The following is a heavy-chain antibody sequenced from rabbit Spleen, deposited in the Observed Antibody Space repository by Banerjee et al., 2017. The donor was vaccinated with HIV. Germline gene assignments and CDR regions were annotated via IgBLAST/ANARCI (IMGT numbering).Heavy chain of an antibody. V-gene: IGHV1S45*01. D-gene: IGHD4-1*01. CDR3: ARYYIFYGMDL. Sequence: QQQLEESGGGQVKPGGTLTLSCKASGFTLSSYWIWWVRQAPGKGLEWIACVNGGGSGTTHYATWAKGRFTVSKTSSTTVTLQMNSLTAADTATYFCARYYIFYGMDLWGPGTLVTVS. CDR2: VNGGGSGTT. J-gene: IGHJ6*01. CDR1: GFTLSSYW.